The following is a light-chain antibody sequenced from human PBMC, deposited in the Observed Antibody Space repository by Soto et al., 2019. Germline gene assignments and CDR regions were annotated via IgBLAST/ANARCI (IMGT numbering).Light chain of an antibody. CDR1: QSVSSS. CDR2: SAS. J-gene: IGKJ5*01. V-gene: IGKV3-15*01. Sequence: EIVLTQSPGTLSLSPGERATLSCGASQSVSSSYLAWYQQKPGQAPRFLIYSASTRATGIPARFSGSGSGTEFTLTISSLQSEDFAVYYCQQYHNWPITFGQGTRLEIK. CDR3: QQYHNWPIT.